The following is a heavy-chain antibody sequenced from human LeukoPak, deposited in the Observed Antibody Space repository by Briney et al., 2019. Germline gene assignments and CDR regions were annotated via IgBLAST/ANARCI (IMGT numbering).Heavy chain of an antibody. CDR2: ISGSGGST. J-gene: IGHJ4*02. CDR3: ARRHNRGYSYGFFGY. V-gene: IGHV3-23*01. Sequence: PGGSLRLSCAASGFTFSSYAMSWVRQAPGKGLEWVSAISGSGGSTYYADSVKGRFTISRDNSKNTLYLQMNSPRAEDTAVYYCARRHNRGYSYGFFGYWGQGTLVTVSS. D-gene: IGHD5-18*01. CDR1: GFTFSSYA.